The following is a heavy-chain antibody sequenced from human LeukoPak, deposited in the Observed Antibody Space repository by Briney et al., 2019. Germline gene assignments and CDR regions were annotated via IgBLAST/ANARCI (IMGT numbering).Heavy chain of an antibody. CDR3: ARVGYEGPYGSGTVDC. CDR2: ITSSGSII. CDR1: GFTFSSYE. V-gene: IGHV3-48*03. J-gene: IGHJ4*02. Sequence: GGSLRLSCAASGFTFSSYEMNWVRQAPGKGLEWVSYITSSGSIIYYADSVKGRFTISRDNAKDSLYLQMNSLRAEDTAVYYCARVGYEGPYGSGTVDCWGQGTLVTVSS. D-gene: IGHD3-10*01.